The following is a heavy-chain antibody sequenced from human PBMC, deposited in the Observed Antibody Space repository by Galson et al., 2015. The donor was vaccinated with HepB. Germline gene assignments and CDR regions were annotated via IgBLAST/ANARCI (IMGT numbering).Heavy chain of an antibody. CDR1: GFTFSTYA. J-gene: IGHJ3*02. V-gene: IGHV3-23*01. CDR2: IGGNGDST. D-gene: IGHD3-3*01. Sequence: SLRLSCAASGFTFSTYAMSWVRQAPGKGLEWVSAIGGNGDSTYYADSVKGRFTISRDNSKNTLSLQMNSLRAEDTAVYYCAKDIIGPSITVFGVIYTDAFDIWGQGTMVTVSS. CDR3: AKDIIGPSITVFGVIYTDAFDI.